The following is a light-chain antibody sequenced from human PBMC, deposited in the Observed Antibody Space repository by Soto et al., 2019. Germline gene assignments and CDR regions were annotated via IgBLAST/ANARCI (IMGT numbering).Light chain of an antibody. Sequence: ELVRKKSPVTVSLSPGGRATLSWGASQSVGDYLAWYQQKPGQAPRLLLYDVYKTATGIPATFSGSGFGTDFTLTISGLEPEDLAVYYCQQHNNWPQWTGGEGNQVAIK. CDR3: QQHNNWPQWT. V-gene: IGKV3-11*01. J-gene: IGKJ1*01. CDR1: QSVGDY. CDR2: DVY.